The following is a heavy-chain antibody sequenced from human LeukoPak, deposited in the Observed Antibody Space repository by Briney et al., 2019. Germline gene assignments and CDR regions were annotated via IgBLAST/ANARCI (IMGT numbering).Heavy chain of an antibody. CDR1: GGSISSTSYY. Sequence: SETLSLXCTVSGGSISSTSYYWGWSRQPPGKGLEWIGSIYYSGITYYNPSLKSRVTISLATSKNQFSLKLSSVTAADTAVYYCARHRYSAYASSDYWGQGTLVTVSS. D-gene: IGHD5-12*01. CDR3: ARHRYSAYASSDY. V-gene: IGHV4-39*01. CDR2: IYYSGIT. J-gene: IGHJ4*02.